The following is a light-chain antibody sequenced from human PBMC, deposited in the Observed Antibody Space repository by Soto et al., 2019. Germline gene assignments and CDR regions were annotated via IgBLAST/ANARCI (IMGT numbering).Light chain of an antibody. Sequence: QSALTQPASVSRSPGQSITISCTGTSSDVVGYNYVSWYQQHPGKAPKLMIYDVSNRPSGVSNRFSGSKSGNTASLTISGLQAEDEADYYCSSYTRSSTPVYVFGTGNKVTVL. CDR2: DVS. V-gene: IGLV2-14*01. CDR3: SSYTRSSTPVYV. CDR1: SSDVVGYNY. J-gene: IGLJ1*01.